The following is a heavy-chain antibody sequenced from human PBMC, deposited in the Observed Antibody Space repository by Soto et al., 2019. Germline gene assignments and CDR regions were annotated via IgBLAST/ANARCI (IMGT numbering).Heavy chain of an antibody. Sequence: SETLSLTCTVSGGSISSYYWSWIRQPPGKGLEWIGYIYYSGSTNYNPSLKSRVTISVDTSKNQFSLKLSSVTAADTAVYYCARAARRPFGELNWFDPWGQGTLVTVSS. CDR1: GGSISSYY. CDR2: IYYSGST. CDR3: ARAARRPFGELNWFDP. V-gene: IGHV4-59*08. J-gene: IGHJ5*02. D-gene: IGHD3-10*01.